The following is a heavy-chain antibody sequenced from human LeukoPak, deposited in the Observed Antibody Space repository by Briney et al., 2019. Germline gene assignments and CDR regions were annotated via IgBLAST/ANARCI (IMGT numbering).Heavy chain of an antibody. D-gene: IGHD4-17*01. CDR1: GDSVSSKNSA. CDR2: TYYRSRWSK. J-gene: IGHJ4*02. Sequence: SQTLSLTCAISGDSVSSKNSAWTWIRQSPSRGLEWLGRTYYRSRWSKDYAVSVRSRITINPDTSKNQFSLQLNSVTSEDTAVYYCARDLNGDFSLDSWGQGTLVTVSS. CDR3: ARDLNGDFSLDS. V-gene: IGHV6-1*01.